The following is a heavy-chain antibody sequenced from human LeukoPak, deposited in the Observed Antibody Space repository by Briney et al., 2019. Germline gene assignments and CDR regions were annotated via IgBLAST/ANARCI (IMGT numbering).Heavy chain of an antibody. Sequence: PGGSLRLSCAASGFTFSSYAMHWVRQAPGKGLEWVAVISYDGSNKYYADSVKGRFTISRDNSKNTLYLQMNSLRAEDTAVYYCARAVGQGGKKNAFDIWGQGTMVTVSS. CDR3: ARAVGQGGKKNAFDI. CDR2: ISYDGSNK. V-gene: IGHV3-30-3*01. J-gene: IGHJ3*02. D-gene: IGHD1-26*01. CDR1: GFTFSSYA.